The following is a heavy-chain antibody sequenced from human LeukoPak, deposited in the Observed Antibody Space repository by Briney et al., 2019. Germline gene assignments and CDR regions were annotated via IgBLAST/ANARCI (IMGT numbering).Heavy chain of an antibody. D-gene: IGHD3-22*01. CDR2: IYPGDSDT. V-gene: IGHV5-51*01. CDR3: ARHPPVDDDSSDNWFDP. CDR1: GYSSTSYW. Sequence: GESLKISCKGSGYSSTSYWIGWVRQMPGKGLEWMGIIYPGDSDTRYSPSFQGQVTISADKSISTAYLQWSSLKASDTAMYYCARHPPVDDDSSDNWFDPWGQGTLVTVSS. J-gene: IGHJ5*02.